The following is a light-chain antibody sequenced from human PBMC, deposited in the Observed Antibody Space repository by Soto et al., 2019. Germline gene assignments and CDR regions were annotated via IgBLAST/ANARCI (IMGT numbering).Light chain of an antibody. CDR3: QQHGSSLWT. J-gene: IGKJ1*01. CDR2: GAS. Sequence: EIVLTQSPGTLSLSPGERATISCRASQSVSSSYLAWYQQKPGQAPRLLIYGASSRATGIPDRFSRSGSGTDFTLTISRLEPEDFAVYYCQQHGSSLWTFGQGTKVDIK. V-gene: IGKV3-20*01. CDR1: QSVSSSY.